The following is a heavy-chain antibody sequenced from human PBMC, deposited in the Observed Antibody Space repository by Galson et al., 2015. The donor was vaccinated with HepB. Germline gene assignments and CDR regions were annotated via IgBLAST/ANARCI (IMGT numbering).Heavy chain of an antibody. V-gene: IGHV3-23*01. Sequence: QAPGKGLEWVSTISASGGGTYYPGSVKGRFTISRDNSKNTLYLQMNSLRAEDSAIYYCAKVNDQTTNYYYGMDVWGQGTTVTVSS. D-gene: IGHD1-1*01. J-gene: IGHJ6*02. CDR2: ISASGGGT. CDR3: AKVNDQTTNYYYGMDV.